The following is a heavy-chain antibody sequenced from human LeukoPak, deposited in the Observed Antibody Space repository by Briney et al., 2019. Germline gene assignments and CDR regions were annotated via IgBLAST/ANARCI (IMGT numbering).Heavy chain of an antibody. CDR3: ARDVQAGPGY. J-gene: IGHJ4*02. CDR2: ISTDGSST. CDR1: GFTFSSYW. D-gene: IGHD6-19*01. V-gene: IGHV3-74*01. Sequence: GGSLRLSCAASGFTFSSYWMHWVRQAPGKGLVWVSRISTDGSSTNYADSVKGRFTISRDNAKNTLYLQMNSLRAEDTAVYYCARDVQAGPGYWGQGTLVTVSS.